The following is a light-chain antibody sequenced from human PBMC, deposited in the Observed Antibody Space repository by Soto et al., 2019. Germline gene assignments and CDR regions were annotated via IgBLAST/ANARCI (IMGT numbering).Light chain of an antibody. J-gene: IGKJ2*01. CDR2: GAS. CDR1: QSVSSSY. Sequence: EIVLTQSPGTPSLSPGERATLSCRPSQSVSSSYLAWYQQKPGQAPRLLIYGASSRATGIPDRFSGSGSGTDFTLTISRLEPEDFAVYYCQQYGSSPMYTFGQGTKLEIK. CDR3: QQYGSSPMYT. V-gene: IGKV3-20*01.